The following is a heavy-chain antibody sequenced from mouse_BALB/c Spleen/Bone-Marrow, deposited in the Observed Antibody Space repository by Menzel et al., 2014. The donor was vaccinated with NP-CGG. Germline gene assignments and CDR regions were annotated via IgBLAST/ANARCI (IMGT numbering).Heavy chain of an antibody. CDR3: GRGDGSMDY. CDR2: ISGGDAYT. V-gene: IGHV5-6*01. J-gene: IGHJ4*01. D-gene: IGHD3-3*01. Sequence: EVQVVESGGDLVKPGGSLKLSCAASELTYSSYGMSWVRQTPDKRLEWVATISGGDAYTYYPDSVKGRFTISRDSAKNILYLQMSSLRSEDTAMYYRGRGDGSMDYWGQGTSVTVSS. CDR1: ELTYSSYG.